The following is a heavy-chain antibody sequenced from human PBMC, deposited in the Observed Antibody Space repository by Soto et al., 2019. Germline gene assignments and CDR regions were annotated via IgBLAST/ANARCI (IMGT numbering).Heavy chain of an antibody. J-gene: IGHJ5*01. CDR1: GYSISSSNW. D-gene: IGHD3-22*01. CDR3: ARTALVVTGFPNCFDS. CDR2: IYYSGST. Sequence: QVHLQESGPGLVKPSDTLSLTCAVSGYSISSSNWWGWIRQPPGKGLEWIGYIYYSGSTYYNPSLKRRVTMSVDASKSLCSLQLRSVSALDTAVYSWARTALVVTGFPNCFDSCGQGTLVTVSS. V-gene: IGHV4-28*01.